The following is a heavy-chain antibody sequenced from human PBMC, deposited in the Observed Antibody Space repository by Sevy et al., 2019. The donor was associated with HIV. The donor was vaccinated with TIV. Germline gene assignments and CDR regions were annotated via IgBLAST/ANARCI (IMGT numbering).Heavy chain of an antibody. CDR3: ARDLSRIVVVTAIYSPTYYFDY. CDR2: INPNSGGT. D-gene: IGHD2-21*02. Sequence: ASVKVSCKASVYTFTGYYMHWVRQAPGQGLEWMGWINPNSGGTNYAQKFQGRVTMTKDTSISTAYMELSRLRSDDKAVYYCARDLSRIVVVTAIYSPTYYFDYWGQGTLVTVSS. J-gene: IGHJ4*02. V-gene: IGHV1-2*02. CDR1: VYTFTGYY.